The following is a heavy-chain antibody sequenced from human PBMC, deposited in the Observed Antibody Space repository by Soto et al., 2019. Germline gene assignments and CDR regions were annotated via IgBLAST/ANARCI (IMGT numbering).Heavy chain of an antibody. V-gene: IGHV4-30-4*01. CDR3: AREGGESSDGLYYFDS. Sequence: PSETLSLTCTVSGGSASSDNYWSWIRQPPGKGLEWIGHIYYSGNTDYNPSLKSRLAISIDTSKNQFSLKLSSVTAADTAVYFCAREGGESSDGLYYFDSWGQGSLVTVSS. CDR2: IYYSGNT. J-gene: IGHJ4*02. CDR1: GGSASSDNY. D-gene: IGHD3-16*01.